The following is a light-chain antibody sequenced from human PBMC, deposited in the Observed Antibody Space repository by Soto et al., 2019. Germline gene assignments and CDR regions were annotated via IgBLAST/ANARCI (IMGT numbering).Light chain of an antibody. V-gene: IGLV2-18*01. J-gene: IGLJ3*02. Sequence: QSALTQPPSVSGSPGQSVTISCIGTSSDVGGYNRVSWYQQPPGTAPKLVIYEVFNRPSGVPDRFSGSKSGNTASLTISGLQAEDEADYFCSLPTSSSTWVFGGGTKLTVL. CDR2: EVF. CDR3: SLPTSSSTWV. CDR1: SSDVGGYNR.